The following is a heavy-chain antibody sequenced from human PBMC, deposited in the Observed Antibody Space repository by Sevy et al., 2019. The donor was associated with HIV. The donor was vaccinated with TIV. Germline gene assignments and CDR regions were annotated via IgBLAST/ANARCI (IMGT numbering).Heavy chain of an antibody. CDR3: ARLKLHYDPYDFDL. Sequence: GGSLRLSCAASGFTFSDSWMSWVRQAPEKGLEWVANIKQDGSKKYYVDSVKGRFIVSRDNAKKSLYLEMSSLRAEDTAVYYCARLKLHYDPYDFDLWGQGTLVTVSS. CDR2: IKQDGSKK. J-gene: IGHJ4*02. CDR1: GFTFSDSW. V-gene: IGHV3-7*01. D-gene: IGHD3-16*01.